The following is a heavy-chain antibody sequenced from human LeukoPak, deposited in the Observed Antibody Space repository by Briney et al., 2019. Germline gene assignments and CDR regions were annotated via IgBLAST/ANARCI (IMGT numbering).Heavy chain of an antibody. D-gene: IGHD1-26*01. CDR2: MNPNSGNT. J-gene: IGHJ4*02. V-gene: IGHV1-8*01. Sequence: ASVKVPCKASGYTFTSYDINWVRQATGQGLEWMGWMNPNSGNTGYAQKFQGRVTMTRNTSISTAYMELSSLRSEDTAVYYCARGGVYSGSYYDYFDYWGQGTLVTVSS. CDR1: GYTFTSYD. CDR3: ARGGVYSGSYYDYFDY.